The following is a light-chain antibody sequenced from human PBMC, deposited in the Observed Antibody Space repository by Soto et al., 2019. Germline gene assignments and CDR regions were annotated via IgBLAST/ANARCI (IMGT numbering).Light chain of an antibody. CDR3: QQNFNTLIT. J-gene: IGKJ5*01. Sequence: DIQMNKSPSSLSESMGYRVTITCRASQSISRYLNWYQQEPGKAPKLLIYAASSLQRGVPSRFSASGSATDFTLTISSLQHEDFTTYYCQQNFNTLITFGQGTRQE. CDR1: QSISRY. V-gene: IGKV1-39*01. CDR2: AAS.